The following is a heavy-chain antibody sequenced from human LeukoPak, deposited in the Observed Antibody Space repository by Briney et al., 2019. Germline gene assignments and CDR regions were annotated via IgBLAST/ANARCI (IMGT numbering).Heavy chain of an antibody. J-gene: IGHJ5*02. CDR1: GGSISSSNW. CDR3: ARQGYYSWFDP. Sequence: PSETLSLTCAVSGGSISSSNWWSWVRQPPGKGLGWIGEIYHSGSTNYNPSLKSRVTISVDKSENQFSLKLSSVTAADTAVYYCARQGYYSWFDPWGQGTLVTVSS. V-gene: IGHV4-4*02. D-gene: IGHD3-22*01. CDR2: IYHSGST.